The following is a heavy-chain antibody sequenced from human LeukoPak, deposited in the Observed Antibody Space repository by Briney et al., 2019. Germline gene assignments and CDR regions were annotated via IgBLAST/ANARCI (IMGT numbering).Heavy chain of an antibody. CDR3: ARTEYDFWSVRNWFDP. D-gene: IGHD3-3*01. V-gene: IGHV3-21*01. CDR1: GFTFSSYS. Sequence: GGSLRLSCAASGFTFSSYSMNWVRQAPGKGLEWVSSISSSSSYIYYADSVKGRFTISRDNAKNSLYLQMNSLRAEDTAVYYCARTEYDFWSVRNWFDPWGQGTLVTASS. CDR2: ISSSSSYI. J-gene: IGHJ5*02.